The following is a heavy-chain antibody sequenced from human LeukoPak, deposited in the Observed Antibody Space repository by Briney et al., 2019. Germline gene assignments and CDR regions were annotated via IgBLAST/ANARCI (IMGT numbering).Heavy chain of an antibody. CDR3: ARVDLLTGYYFFDY. J-gene: IGHJ4*02. D-gene: IGHD3-9*01. CDR1: GYTFSSYG. V-gene: IGHV1-18*01. Sequence: ASVKVSCKTSGYTFSSYGITWVRQAPGQGLGWVGWIRGDNGDTNYAQKLQGRVTMTTDTSTSTAYMELRSLGSDETAVFYCARVDLLTGYYFFDYWGQGTLVTVSS. CDR2: IRGDNGDT.